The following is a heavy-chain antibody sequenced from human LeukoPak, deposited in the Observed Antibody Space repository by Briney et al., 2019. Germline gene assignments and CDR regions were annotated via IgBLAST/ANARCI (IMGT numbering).Heavy chain of an antibody. Sequence: GGSLRLSCAASGFVFSTYWMTWVRQAPGKGLEWVANINLDGTEEHYVDSSLKGRFTISRDNAKNSLHLQMNSLRVEDTAVYYCASGRHDFLHWGQGTLVTVSS. J-gene: IGHJ4*02. CDR2: INLDGTEE. V-gene: IGHV3-7*01. D-gene: IGHD3/OR15-3a*01. CDR3: ASGRHDFLH. CDR1: GFVFSTYW.